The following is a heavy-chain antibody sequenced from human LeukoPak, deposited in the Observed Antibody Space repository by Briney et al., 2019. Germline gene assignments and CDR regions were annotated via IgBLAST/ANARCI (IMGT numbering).Heavy chain of an antibody. CDR1: GGTFSSYA. Sequence: SVKVSCKASGGTFSSYAISWVRQAPGQGLEWMGRIIPIFGTANYAQKFQGRVTIPTDESTSTAYMELSSLRSEDTAVYYCARDGSYDSSGYYYGFYFDYWGQGTLVTVSS. J-gene: IGHJ4*02. CDR3: ARDGSYDSSGYYYGFYFDY. D-gene: IGHD3-22*01. V-gene: IGHV1-69*05. CDR2: IIPIFGTA.